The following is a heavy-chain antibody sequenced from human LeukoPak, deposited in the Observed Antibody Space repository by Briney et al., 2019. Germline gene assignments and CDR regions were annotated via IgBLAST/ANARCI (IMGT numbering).Heavy chain of an antibody. D-gene: IGHD6-6*01. Sequence: SETLSLTCTVSGGSISSSSYYWGWIRQPPEKGLEWIGSIYYSGSTYYNPSLKSRVTISVDTSKNQFSLKLSSVTAADTAVYYCATDLYSSSLGVWLFDYWGQGTLVTVSS. J-gene: IGHJ4*02. CDR3: ATDLYSSSLGVWLFDY. CDR2: IYYSGST. CDR1: GGSISSSSYY. V-gene: IGHV4-39*01.